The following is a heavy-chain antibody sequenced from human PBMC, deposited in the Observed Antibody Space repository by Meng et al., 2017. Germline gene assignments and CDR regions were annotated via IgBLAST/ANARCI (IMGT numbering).Heavy chain of an antibody. CDR3: AGLSTGYSSGWYFPPYYYYGMDV. J-gene: IGHJ6*02. CDR2: IYTSGST. Sequence: SETLSLTCTVSGGSISSGSYYWSWIRQPAGKGLEWIGRIYTSGSTNYNPPLKSRVTISVDTSKNQFSLKLSSVTAADTAVYYCAGLSTGYSSGWYFPPYYYYGMDVWGQGTTVTVSS. CDR1: GGSISSGSYY. D-gene: IGHD6-19*01. V-gene: IGHV4-61*02.